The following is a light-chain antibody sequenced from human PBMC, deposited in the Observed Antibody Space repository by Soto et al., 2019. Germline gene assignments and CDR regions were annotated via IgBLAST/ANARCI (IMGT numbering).Light chain of an antibody. V-gene: IGLV2-23*02. CDR2: EVS. CDR3: CSYAGSSTFV. CDR1: SSDVGGYNY. J-gene: IGLJ1*01. Sequence: QSVLTQPASVSGSPGQSITISCTGTSSDVGGYNYVSWYQQHPGKAPKLMIYEVSNRPSGVSNRFSGSKSDNTASLTISGLQAEDEADYYCCSYAGSSTFVFGTGTKVTVL.